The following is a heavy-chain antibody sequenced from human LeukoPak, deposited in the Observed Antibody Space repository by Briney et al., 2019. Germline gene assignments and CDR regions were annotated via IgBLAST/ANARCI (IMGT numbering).Heavy chain of an antibody. J-gene: IGHJ5*02. CDR3: ARADYYDYVWGPFDP. CDR2: IKEDGSEK. CDR1: GFTFSTYW. D-gene: IGHD3-16*01. V-gene: IGHV3-7*03. Sequence: PGGSLRLSCAASGFTFSTYWMSWVRQAPGKGLEWVANIKEDGSEKYYVDSVKGRFIVSRDNAKNSLSLQMNSLRVEDTAVYYCARADYYDYVWGPFDPWGQGTLVTVPS.